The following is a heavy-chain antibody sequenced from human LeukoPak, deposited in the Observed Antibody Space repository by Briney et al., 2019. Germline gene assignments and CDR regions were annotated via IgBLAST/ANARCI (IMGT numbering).Heavy chain of an antibody. V-gene: IGHV4-39*07. CDR3: ARGTFETMGID. D-gene: IGHD3-10*01. Sequence: SETLSLTCTVSGGSFSSSSFYWGWIRQPPGKGLEWIGSIYFDGRTYYNPSLKSRVTISLDTSKNQFSLKVSSVTAADTAVYYCARGTFETMGIDWGQGTLVTVSS. J-gene: IGHJ4*02. CDR1: GGSFSSSSFY. CDR2: IYFDGRT.